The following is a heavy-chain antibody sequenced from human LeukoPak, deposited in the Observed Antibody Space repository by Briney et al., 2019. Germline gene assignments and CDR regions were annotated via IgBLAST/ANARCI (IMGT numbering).Heavy chain of an antibody. CDR1: GGSISSYY. CDR3: ARDSYSSSWHD. D-gene: IGHD6-13*01. V-gene: IGHV4-59*01. Sequence: SETLSLTCTVSGGSISSYYLSWIRQPPGKGLEWIGYIYYSGSTNYNPSLKSRVTISVDTSKNQFSLKLSSVTAADTAVYYCARDSYSSSWHDWGQGTLVTVSS. J-gene: IGHJ4*02. CDR2: IYYSGST.